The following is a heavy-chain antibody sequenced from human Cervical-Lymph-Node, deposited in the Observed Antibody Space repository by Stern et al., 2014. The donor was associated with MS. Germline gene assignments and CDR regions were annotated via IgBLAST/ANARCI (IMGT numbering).Heavy chain of an antibody. CDR1: GFTFSDYG. J-gene: IGHJ6*02. CDR3: VGEGAEGSDIVTGYPVLDV. CDR2: IWKPDSNE. V-gene: IGHV3-33*01. D-gene: IGHD3-9*01. Sequence: VQLVESGGGVVQPGGSLRLSCAASGFTFSDYGIHWVRQLPGKGLAWVAVIWKPDSNEFYADSLKGGVTIPRDNLKNTLLLEMNSLRAEDTAVYYCVGEGAEGSDIVTGYPVLDVLGQGTPVTVSS.